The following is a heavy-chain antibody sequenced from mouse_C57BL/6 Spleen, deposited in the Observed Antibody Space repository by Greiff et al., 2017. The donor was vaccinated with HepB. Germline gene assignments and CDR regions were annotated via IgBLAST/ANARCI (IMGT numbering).Heavy chain of an antibody. CDR1: GFTFSNYW. CDR3: TKWGTMVYWYFDV. V-gene: IGHV6-3*01. J-gene: IGHJ1*03. D-gene: IGHD1-1*02. Sequence: EVKLVESGGGLVQPGGSMKLSCVASGFTFSNYWMNWVRQSPEKGLEWVAQIRLKSDNYATHYAESVKGRFTISRDDSKSSVYLQMNNLRAEDTGIYYCTKWGTMVYWYFDVWGTGTTVTVSS. CDR2: IRLKSDNYAT.